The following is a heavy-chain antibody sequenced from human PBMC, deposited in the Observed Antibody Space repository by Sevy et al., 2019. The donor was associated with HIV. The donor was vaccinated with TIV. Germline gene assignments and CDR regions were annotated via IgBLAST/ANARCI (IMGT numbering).Heavy chain of an antibody. CDR3: ARDLPGDSRMDV. CDR1: GFTFDDYA. J-gene: IGHJ6*02. V-gene: IGHV3-48*03. CDR2: ISSSGSPI. D-gene: IGHD3-22*01. Sequence: GGSLRLSCAASGFTFDDYAMNWVRQAPGKGLEWVSYISSSGSPIYYADSVKGRFTISRDNAKNSLYLQMNSLRAEDTGVYYCARDLPGDSRMDVWGQGTTVTVSS.